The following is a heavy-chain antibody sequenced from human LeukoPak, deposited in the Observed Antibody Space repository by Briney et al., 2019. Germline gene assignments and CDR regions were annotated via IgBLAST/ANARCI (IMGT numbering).Heavy chain of an antibody. CDR3: AKDGRDGYNHFDY. Sequence: SLRLSCAASGFTFDDYAMHWVRQAPGKGLEWVSGISWNSGSIGYADSVKGRFTISRDNAKNSLYPQMNSLRAEDTALYYCAKDGRDGYNHFDYWGQGTLVTVSS. V-gene: IGHV3-9*01. J-gene: IGHJ4*02. CDR1: GFTFDDYA. D-gene: IGHD5-24*01. CDR2: ISWNSGSI.